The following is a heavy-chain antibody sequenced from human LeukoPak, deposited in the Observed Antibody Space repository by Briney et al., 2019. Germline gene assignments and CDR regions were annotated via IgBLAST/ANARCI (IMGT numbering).Heavy chain of an antibody. D-gene: IGHD3-9*01. Sequence: GGSLRLSCAASGFTFDDYAMHWVRQAPGKGLEWVSGISWNSGSIGYADSVKGRFTISRDNAKNSLYLQMNSLRAEDTAVYYCAREYAANYDILTGFLTWGQGTLVTVSS. V-gene: IGHV3-9*01. CDR3: AREYAANYDILTGFLT. CDR2: ISWNSGSI. CDR1: GFTFDDYA. J-gene: IGHJ5*02.